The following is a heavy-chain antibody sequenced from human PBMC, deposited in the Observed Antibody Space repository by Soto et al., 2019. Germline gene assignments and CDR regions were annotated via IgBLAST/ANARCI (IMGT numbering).Heavy chain of an antibody. J-gene: IGHJ5*02. CDR2: ISGSGGST. D-gene: IGHD2-2*01. CDR1: GFTFSSYA. V-gene: IGHV3-23*01. CDR3: AKDGHCSSTSCPREWFDP. Sequence: PGGSLRLSCAASGFTFSSYAMSWVRQAPGKGLEWVSAISGSGGSTYYADSVKGRFTISRDNSKNTLYLQMNCLRAEDTAVYYCAKDGHCSSTSCPREWFDPWGQGTLVTVS.